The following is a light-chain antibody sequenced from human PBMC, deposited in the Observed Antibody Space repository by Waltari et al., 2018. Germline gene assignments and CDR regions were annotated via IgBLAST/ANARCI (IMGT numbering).Light chain of an antibody. CDR3: QQYDISPLT. J-gene: IGKJ4*01. V-gene: IGKV3-20*01. CDR1: QTVRTTY. Sequence: EIVLTQSPGTLSLSPGERATLSCRASQTVRTTYLALYQQKPGQAPTLLIYGAASRATGIPDRCSGSGSGTDFSLTISSLEPEDFAVYYCQQYDISPLTFGGGTKVEIK. CDR2: GAA.